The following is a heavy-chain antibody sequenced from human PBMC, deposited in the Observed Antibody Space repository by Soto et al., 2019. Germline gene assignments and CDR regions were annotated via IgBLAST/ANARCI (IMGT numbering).Heavy chain of an antibody. J-gene: IGHJ5*02. CDR1: GYSFTSYS. Sequence: GESLKISSKGSGYSFTSYSISWVSQMPGKCLEWMGRIDPSDSYTNYSPSFQGHVTISADKSISTAYLQWSSLKASDTAMYYCARRRSYYDSTGYPLAPWGQGMLVRVS. D-gene: IGHD3-22*01. CDR3: ARRRSYYDSTGYPLAP. CDR2: IDPSDSYT. V-gene: IGHV5-10-1*01.